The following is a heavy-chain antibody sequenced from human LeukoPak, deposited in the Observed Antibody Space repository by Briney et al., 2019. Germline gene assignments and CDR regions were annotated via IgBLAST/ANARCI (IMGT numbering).Heavy chain of an antibody. CDR1: GGSIGSSTYY. CDR2: ISYSGRT. CDR3: ARRYYDFWSGYYDGWFDP. J-gene: IGHJ5*02. Sequence: PSETLSLTCTVSGGSIGSSTYYWGWIRQPPGKGLEWIGSISYSGRTYYNPSLKSRVTISVDTSKNQFSLKLSSVTAADTAVYYCARRYYDFWSGYYDGWFDPWGQGTLVTVSS. V-gene: IGHV4-39*07. D-gene: IGHD3-3*01.